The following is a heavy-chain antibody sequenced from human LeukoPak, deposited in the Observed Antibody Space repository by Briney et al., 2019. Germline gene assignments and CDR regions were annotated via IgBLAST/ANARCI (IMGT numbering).Heavy chain of an antibody. V-gene: IGHV4-30-2*01. CDR3: ARVESYYDILTGYPNYAFDI. CDR1: GGSTSSGGYC. D-gene: IGHD3-9*01. CDR2: IYHSGST. Sequence: SETLSLTCTVSGGSTSSGGYCWSWIRQPPGKGLEWIGYIYHSGSTYYNPSLKSRVTISVDTSKNQFSLKLSSVTAADTAVYYCARVESYYDILTGYPNYAFDIWGQGTMVTVSS. J-gene: IGHJ3*02.